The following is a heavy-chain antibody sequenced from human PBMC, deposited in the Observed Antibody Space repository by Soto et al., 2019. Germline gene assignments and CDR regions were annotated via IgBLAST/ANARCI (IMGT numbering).Heavy chain of an antibody. CDR2: IKTDASEK. CDR1: GFNLHWYW. J-gene: IGHJ4*01. D-gene: IGHD3-10*01. CDR3: ARDAGYGAETSVSLYFCY. V-gene: IGHV3-7*01. Sequence: EVQLVESGGGMVQPGGALRLSCEASGFNLHWYWMSWVRQAPGKCLEWLATIKTDASEKKDLESVKGRFTMSRDNAKNLVYLQMYSLRTEETAVYYCARDAGYGAETSVSLYFCYWGHGTLVTVSS.